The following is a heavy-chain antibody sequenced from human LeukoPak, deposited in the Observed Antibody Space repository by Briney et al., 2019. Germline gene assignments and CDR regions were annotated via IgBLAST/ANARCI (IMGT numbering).Heavy chain of an antibody. CDR2: ISAYNGNT. J-gene: IGHJ4*02. Sequence: GASVKVSCKASGYMFSRYGISWVRQAPGQGLEWIGWISAYNGNTNYAQKLQGRVTMTTDTSTSTAYMELRSLRSDDTAVYYCARPLAYCGGDCYSFDYWGQGTLVTVSS. CDR1: GYMFSRYG. V-gene: IGHV1-18*01. D-gene: IGHD2-21*02. CDR3: ARPLAYCGGDCYSFDY.